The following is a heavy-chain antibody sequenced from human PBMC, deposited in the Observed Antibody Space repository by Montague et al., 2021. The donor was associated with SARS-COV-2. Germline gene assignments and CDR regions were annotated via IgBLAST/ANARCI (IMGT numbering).Heavy chain of an antibody. CDR2: IYYSGST. CDR3: ARDQGHNRWIYDY. V-gene: IGHV4-59*12. Sequence: SETLSLTCTVSGGSISSYYWSWIRQPPGKGLEWIGYIYYSGSTNYNPSLKSRVTISVDTSKNQFSLKLSSVTAADTAVYYCARDQGHNRWIYDYWGQGTLVTVSS. D-gene: IGHD1-14*01. CDR1: GGSISSYY. J-gene: IGHJ4*02.